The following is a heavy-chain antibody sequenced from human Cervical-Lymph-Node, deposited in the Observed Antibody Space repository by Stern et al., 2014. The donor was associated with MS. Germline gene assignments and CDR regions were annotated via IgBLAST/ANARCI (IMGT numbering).Heavy chain of an antibody. Sequence: QVQLVQSGAELKKPGSSVKVSCKPSGGSYTINWVRQAPGQGLEWMGMSSTLAAIATYAPTVQGRVTFSADRSTGTAYMELSSLKSEDTAIYFCAREGRGYTSGTPFDSWGQGTLVTVSS. V-gene: IGHV1-69*08. J-gene: IGHJ4*02. D-gene: IGHD5-18*01. CDR2: SSTLAAIA. CDR3: AREGRGYTSGTPFDS. CDR1: GGSYT.